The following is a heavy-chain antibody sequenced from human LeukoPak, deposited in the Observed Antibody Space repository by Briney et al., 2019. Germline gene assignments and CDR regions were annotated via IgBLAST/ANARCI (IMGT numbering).Heavy chain of an antibody. D-gene: IGHD6-19*01. CDR3: ARAPAGWYGCDY. CDR2: IYSDGSTT. Sequence: PGGSLRLSCGASGFTFSSYLMHWVRQAPGKGREWVSRIYSDGSTTTYADSVRGRFTISRDNAKNTLYLQMNSLRVEDTAVYYCARAPAGWYGCDYWGQGTLVTVSS. CDR1: GFTFSSYL. J-gene: IGHJ4*02. V-gene: IGHV3-74*01.